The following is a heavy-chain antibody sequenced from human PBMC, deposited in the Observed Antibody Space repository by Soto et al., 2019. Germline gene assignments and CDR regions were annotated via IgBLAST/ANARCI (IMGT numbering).Heavy chain of an antibody. Sequence: QVQLQESGPGLVKPSQTLSLTCTVSGGSISSGGYYWSWIRQHPGKGLECIGYIDYSGSTYYNPSLKSRVTITVDTSNNQFSLKLRFVTAADTAAYDCVGGVTGTTFNDGMDFWGQGTTVTVSS. D-gene: IGHD1-7*01. V-gene: IGHV4-31*03. CDR2: IDYSGST. CDR1: GGSISSGGYY. CDR3: VGGVTGTTFNDGMDF. J-gene: IGHJ6*02.